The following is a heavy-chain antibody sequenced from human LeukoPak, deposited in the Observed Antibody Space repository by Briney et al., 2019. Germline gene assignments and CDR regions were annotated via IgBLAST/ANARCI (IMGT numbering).Heavy chain of an antibody. J-gene: IGHJ3*02. CDR3: AREGYAAVAGHDAFDI. D-gene: IGHD6-19*01. Sequence: SQTLSLTCTVSGGSISSGDYYWSWVRQHPGKGLEWTGYIYYSGNTYYNPSLKSRVTISVDTSKNQFSLKLSSVTAADTAVYFCAREGYAAVAGHDAFDIWGQGTMVTVSS. CDR2: IYYSGNT. CDR1: GGSISSGDYY. V-gene: IGHV4-31*03.